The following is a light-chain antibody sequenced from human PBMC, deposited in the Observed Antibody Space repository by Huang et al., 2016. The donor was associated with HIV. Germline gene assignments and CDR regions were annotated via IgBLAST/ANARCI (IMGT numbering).Light chain of an antibody. CDR3: HQYYNTPYT. CDR1: QSVLDNSNNKNC. CDR2: WAS. J-gene: IGKJ2*01. Sequence: DIVMTQSPDSLAVSLGERATINCKSSQSVLDNSNNKNCLAWFQQKPGQPPKLPIYWASSRESGVPDRFSGSGSGTDFTLPISSLQAEDVAVYYCHQYYNTPYTFGQGTKLEIK. V-gene: IGKV4-1*01.